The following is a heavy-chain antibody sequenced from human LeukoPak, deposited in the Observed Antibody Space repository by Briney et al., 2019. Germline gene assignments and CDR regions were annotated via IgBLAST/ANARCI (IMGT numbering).Heavy chain of an antibody. CDR1: GFTVSSNY. CDR3: ATISDLLYYFDS. V-gene: IGHV3-66*01. J-gene: IGHJ4*02. CDR2: IYTGGDT. Sequence: PGGSLRLPCAASGFTVSSNYMSWVRQAPGKGLEWVSLIYTGGDTYYADSVKGRFTLSRDNSKNTVYLQMNSLRVEDTAMYYCATISDLLYYFDSWGQGTLVTVSS.